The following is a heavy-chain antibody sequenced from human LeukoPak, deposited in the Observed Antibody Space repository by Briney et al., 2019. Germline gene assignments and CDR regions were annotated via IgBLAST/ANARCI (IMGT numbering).Heavy chain of an antibody. Sequence: ASVKVSCKASGYTFTSYYMHWVRQAPGQGLEWMGIINPSGGSTSYAQKFQGRVTMTRDTSTSTVYMELSSLRSEDTAVYYCAREPSVFARVVDAFDIWGQGTMVTVSS. CDR3: AREPSVFARVVDAFDI. V-gene: IGHV1-46*01. CDR1: GYTFTSYY. J-gene: IGHJ3*02. D-gene: IGHD3-3*01. CDR2: INPSGGST.